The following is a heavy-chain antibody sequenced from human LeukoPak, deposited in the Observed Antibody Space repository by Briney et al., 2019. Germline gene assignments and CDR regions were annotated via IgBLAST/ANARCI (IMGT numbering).Heavy chain of an antibody. CDR3: ARGLSRTMNRPYGSGSFAGGTRTPHYYYYYMDV. V-gene: IGHV1-8*01. J-gene: IGHJ6*03. CDR2: MNPNSGNT. CDR1: GYTFTSYD. D-gene: IGHD3-10*01. Sequence: GASVKVSCKASGYTFTSYDINWVRQATGQGLEWMGWMNPNSGNTGYAQKFQGRVTITADESTSTAYMELSSLRSEDTAVYYCARGLSRTMNRPYGSGSFAGGTRTPHYYYYYMDVWGKGTTVTISS.